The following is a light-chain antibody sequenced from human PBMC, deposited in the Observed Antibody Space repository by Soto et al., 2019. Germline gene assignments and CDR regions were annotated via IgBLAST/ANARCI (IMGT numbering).Light chain of an antibody. CDR3: KQRSTWPT. CDR2: GVS. Sequence: EIVLTQSPGTLSLSPGESATLSCRASQSVNSNYLAWHQQKPGQAPRLLIYGVSSRATGIQDRFSGSGSGTDFTLTISRLEPEDFALYYCKQRSTWPTFGQGTRLDIK. V-gene: IGKV3D-20*02. CDR1: QSVNSNY. J-gene: IGKJ5*01.